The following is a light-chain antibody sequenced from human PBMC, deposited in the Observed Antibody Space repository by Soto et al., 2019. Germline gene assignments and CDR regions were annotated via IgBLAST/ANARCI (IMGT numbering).Light chain of an antibody. V-gene: IGKV4-1*01. CDR3: QQYYSTPRT. CDR2: WAS. J-gene: IGKJ2*01. CDR1: QSVLYSSNNKNY. Sequence: DIVMTQSPDSLAVSLGERATINCKSSQSVLYSSNNKNYLAWYQQKPGQPPKLLIYWASTRESGVPDRFSGSGSGTDFTLTISSLPAEDVAVYYCQQYYSTPRTFGQGTKPEIK.